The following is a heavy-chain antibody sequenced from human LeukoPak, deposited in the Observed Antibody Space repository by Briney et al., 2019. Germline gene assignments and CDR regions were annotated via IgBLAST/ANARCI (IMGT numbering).Heavy chain of an antibody. CDR1: GFTFSSYW. V-gene: IGHV3-7*01. CDR3: ARDGGERGIQLWFEVDYFDY. D-gene: IGHD5-18*01. CDR2: IKQDGSEK. Sequence: GGSLRLSCAASGFTFSSYWMSWVRQAPGKGLEWVANIKQDGSEKYYVDSVKGRFTISRDNAKNSLYLQMNSLRAEDTAVYYCARDGGERGIQLWFEVDYFDYWGQGTLVTVSS. J-gene: IGHJ4*02.